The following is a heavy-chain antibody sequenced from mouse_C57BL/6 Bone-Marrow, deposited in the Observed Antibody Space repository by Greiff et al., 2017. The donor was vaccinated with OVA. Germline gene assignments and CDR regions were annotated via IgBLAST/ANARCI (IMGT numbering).Heavy chain of an antibody. Sequence: EVQLVESGEGLVKPGGSLKLSCAASGFTFSSYAMSWVRQTPEKRLEWVACISSGGDYIYYADTVKGRFTISRDNARNTLYLQMSSLKSEDTAMYYCTRDYSNPYYFDYWGQGTTLTVSS. CDR2: ISSGGDYI. CDR3: TRDYSNPYYFDY. CDR1: GFTFSSYA. D-gene: IGHD2-5*01. J-gene: IGHJ2*01. V-gene: IGHV5-9-1*02.